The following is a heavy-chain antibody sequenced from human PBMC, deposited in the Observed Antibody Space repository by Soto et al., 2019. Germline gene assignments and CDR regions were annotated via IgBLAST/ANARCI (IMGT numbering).Heavy chain of an antibody. D-gene: IGHD3-22*01. CDR3: ARDLSYDDSSGYSNWFDP. J-gene: IGHJ5*02. Sequence: PSETLSLTCTVSGGSISSYYWSWIRQPAGKGLEWIGRIYTSGSTNYNPSLKSRVTMSVDTSKNQFSLKLSSVTAADTAVYYCARDLSYDDSSGYSNWFDPWGQGTLVTVSS. CDR2: IYTSGST. V-gene: IGHV4-4*07. CDR1: GGSISSYY.